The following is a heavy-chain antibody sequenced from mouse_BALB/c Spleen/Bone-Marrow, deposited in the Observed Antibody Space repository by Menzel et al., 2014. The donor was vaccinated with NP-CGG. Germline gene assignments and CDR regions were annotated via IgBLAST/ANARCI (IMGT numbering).Heavy chain of an antibody. V-gene: IGHV5-6*02. CDR1: GFTFSNYG. J-gene: IGHJ4*01. D-gene: IGHD4-1*01. CDR2: INSGGSYT. Sequence: DVMLVESGGDLVKPGGSLKLSCAASGFTFSNYGMSWVRQTPDKRLEWVATINSGGSYTYYPDSVKGRFTISRDNAKNTLYLQMSSLKSEDTAMYYCPRRGIWDGRDAMDYWGQGTSVTVSS. CDR3: PRRGIWDGRDAMDY.